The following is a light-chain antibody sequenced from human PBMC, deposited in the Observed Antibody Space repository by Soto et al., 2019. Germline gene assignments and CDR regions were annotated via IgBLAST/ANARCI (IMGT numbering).Light chain of an antibody. V-gene: IGKV3-20*01. J-gene: IGKJ5*01. CDR2: GAS. CDR3: QQYGSSPT. CDR1: QSIRTGY. Sequence: EIVLTQSPGTLSLSPGERATLSCRASQSIRTGYLAWYQQKPGQAPRRLIYGASSRATGIPDRFSGSGSGTDFTLTISRLEPEDFAVYYCQQYGSSPTFGEGTRLEIK.